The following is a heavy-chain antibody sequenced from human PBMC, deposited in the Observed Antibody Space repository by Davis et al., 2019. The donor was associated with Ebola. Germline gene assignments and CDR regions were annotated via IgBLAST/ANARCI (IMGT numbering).Heavy chain of an antibody. CDR2: IYPGDSDT. CDR1: GYSFTSYW. J-gene: IGHJ1*01. V-gene: IGHV5-51*01. D-gene: IGHD1-26*01. CDR3: ARLWWGGIIVGATGRYFQH. Sequence: PGGSLRLSCKGSGYSFTSYWIGWVRQMPGQGLEWLGNIYPGDSDTRYSPSFQGQVTISADKSINTAYLQWSSLKASDTAMYYCARLWWGGIIVGATGRYFQHWGQGTLVTVSS.